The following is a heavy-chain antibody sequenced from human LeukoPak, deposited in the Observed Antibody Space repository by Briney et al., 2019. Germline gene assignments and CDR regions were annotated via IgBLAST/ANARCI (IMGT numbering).Heavy chain of an antibody. D-gene: IGHD3-22*01. Sequence: SETLSLTCPVSGGSISYYWSWIRQPAGKGLEWIGRIYTGGSTNYNPSLKSRVTMSVDTSKNQFSLKLSSVTAADTAVYYCARGSYYYYYDSSGYEGTGFDYWGQGTLVTVSS. V-gene: IGHV4-4*07. CDR2: IYTGGST. CDR1: GGSISYY. CDR3: ARGSYYYYYDSSGYEGTGFDY. J-gene: IGHJ4*02.